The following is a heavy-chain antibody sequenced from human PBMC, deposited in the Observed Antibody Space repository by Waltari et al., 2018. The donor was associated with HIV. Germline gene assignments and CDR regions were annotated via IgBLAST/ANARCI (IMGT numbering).Heavy chain of an antibody. V-gene: IGHV1-24*01. CDR3: ATDFSGMVRAYSYYSLDV. Sequence: QVQLVQSGAEVKKPGASGKVSCKVSGYTTTELSMHWVRQAPGKGLEWMGNFDPEDDETIYAQKFQGRITMTEDTSSDTAYMELSSLTSGDTAVYYCATDFSGMVRAYSYYSLDVWGQGTTVTVSS. CDR2: FDPEDDET. D-gene: IGHD3-10*01. CDR1: GYTTTELS. J-gene: IGHJ6*02.